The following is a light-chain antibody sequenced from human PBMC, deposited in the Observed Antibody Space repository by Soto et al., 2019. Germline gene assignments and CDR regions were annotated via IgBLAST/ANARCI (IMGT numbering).Light chain of an antibody. V-gene: IGLV2-8*01. CDR1: STDVGGYDY. CDR2: EVN. CDR3: TSYAGGNNV. J-gene: IGLJ1*01. Sequence: QSALTQPPSASGSPGQSVTISCTGTSTDVGGYDYVSRYQQHPGKVPKLMIYEVNKRPSGVPDRFSGSKSGNTASLTVSGLQPEDEADYYCTSYAGGNNVFGTGTKVTVL.